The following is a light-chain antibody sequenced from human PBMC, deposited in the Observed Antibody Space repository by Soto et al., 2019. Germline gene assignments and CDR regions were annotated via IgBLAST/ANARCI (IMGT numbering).Light chain of an antibody. J-gene: IGKJ4*01. CDR3: QQRSNLPLT. CDR2: DAS. CDR1: QSVSRY. Sequence: IVFSKSPASLSLSPGDRATLSCRASQSVSRYLAWYQQKPGQAPRFLIYDASNRATGIPARFSGSGSGTDFTLTISSLEPEDFAVYYCQQRSNLPLTFGGGTKVDIK. V-gene: IGKV3-11*01.